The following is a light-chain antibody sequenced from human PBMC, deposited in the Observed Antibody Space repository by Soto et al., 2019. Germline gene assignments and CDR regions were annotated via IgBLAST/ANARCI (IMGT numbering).Light chain of an antibody. V-gene: IGLV1-51*01. CDR1: SSNIGNNY. Sequence: QSVLTQPPSVSAAPGQKVTISCSGSSSNIGNNYVSWYQQLPGTAPKLLIYDNNKRPSGIPDRFSGSKSGTSATLGITGLQTGDEADYYCGTWGSGLSAVVFGGGTKLTVL. CDR3: GTWGSGLSAVV. J-gene: IGLJ2*01. CDR2: DNN.